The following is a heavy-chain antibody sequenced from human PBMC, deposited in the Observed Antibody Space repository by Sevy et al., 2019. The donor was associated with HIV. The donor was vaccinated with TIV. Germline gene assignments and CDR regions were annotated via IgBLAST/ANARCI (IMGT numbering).Heavy chain of an antibody. J-gene: IGHJ6*02. CDR2: ISWNSGSI. D-gene: IGHD1-26*01. V-gene: IGHV3-9*01. Sequence: GGSLRLSCSASGFTFNDYGMHWVRQAPGKGLEWVSGISWNSGSIGNADSVKGRFTMSRDNAKNSMYLQMNSLRSEDTAFYYCAKGVYSGHYVAMDVWGQGTTVTVSS. CDR1: GFTFNDYG. CDR3: AKGVYSGHYVAMDV.